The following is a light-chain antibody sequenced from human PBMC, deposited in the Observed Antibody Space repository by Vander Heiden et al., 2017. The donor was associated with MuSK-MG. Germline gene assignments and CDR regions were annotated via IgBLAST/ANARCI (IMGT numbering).Light chain of an antibody. CDR1: QSDTGSY. V-gene: IGKV3-20*01. Sequence: EDVFPQSPATLPLSPGERATLSCRARQSDTGSYLAWYQQKPGQAPRILISGASRRATGIPDRFSGSGSGTDVTLTISRREPEDVAVYYCQRYGDSTLIAFGPGTKVDFK. J-gene: IGKJ3*01. CDR2: GAS. CDR3: QRYGDSTLIA.